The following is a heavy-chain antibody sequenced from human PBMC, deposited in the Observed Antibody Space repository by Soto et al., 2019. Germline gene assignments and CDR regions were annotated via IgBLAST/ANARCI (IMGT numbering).Heavy chain of an antibody. CDR1: GFIFGDSY. D-gene: IGHD2-15*01. CDR2: ISPGSRYP. V-gene: IGHV3-11*06. J-gene: IGHJ5*02. Sequence: GGSLRLSCAGSGFIFGDSYMSWIRQAPGKGLEWLSYISPGSRYPAYADSVKGRFTISRDNAKRSLYLQMMSLTAEDTAIYYCVRGGGGGLFDPWGQGTIVTSPQ. CDR3: VRGGGGGLFDP.